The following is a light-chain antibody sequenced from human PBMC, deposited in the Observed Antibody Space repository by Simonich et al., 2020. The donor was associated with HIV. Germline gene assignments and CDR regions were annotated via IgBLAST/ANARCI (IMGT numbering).Light chain of an antibody. CDR2: DVT. V-gene: IGLV2-14*03. J-gene: IGLJ2*01. CDR1: SSDVGGYNY. Sequence: QSALTQPVSVSGSPGQSITISCTGTSSDVGGYNYGSWYQHHPAKAPKLMIHDVTKRPSGVSNRFSGTKSGNTASLTISGLQAEDEADYYCSSYTSSTTVIFGGGTKLTVL. CDR3: SSYTSSTTVI.